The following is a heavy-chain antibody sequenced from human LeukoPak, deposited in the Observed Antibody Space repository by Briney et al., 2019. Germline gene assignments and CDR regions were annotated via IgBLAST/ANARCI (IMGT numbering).Heavy chain of an antibody. CDR1: GYTLTELS. D-gene: IGHD3-9*01. Sequence: ASVKVSCKVSGYTLTELSMHWVRQAPGKGLEWMGGFYPEDGETIYAQNFQGRVTMTEDTSTDTAYMELSSLRSEDTAVYYCATKHQSSNYDILTGELDYWGQGTLVTVSS. CDR3: ATKHQSSNYDILTGELDY. CDR2: FYPEDGET. V-gene: IGHV1-24*01. J-gene: IGHJ4*02.